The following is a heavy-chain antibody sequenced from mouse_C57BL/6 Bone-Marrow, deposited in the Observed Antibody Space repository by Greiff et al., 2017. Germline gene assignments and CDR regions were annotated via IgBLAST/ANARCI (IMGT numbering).Heavy chain of an antibody. Sequence: VKVVESGPGLVQPSQSLSITCTVSGFSFTSYGVHWVHQSPGKGLEWLGVIWSGGSTDYNAAFISSLSISKDNSKSQVFFKMNSLQADDTAIYYCALTGTYYVDYGGQGTTLTVTA. V-gene: IGHV2-2*01. CDR1: GFSFTSYG. J-gene: IGHJ2*01. D-gene: IGHD4-1*01. CDR3: ALTGTYYVDY. CDR2: IWSGGST.